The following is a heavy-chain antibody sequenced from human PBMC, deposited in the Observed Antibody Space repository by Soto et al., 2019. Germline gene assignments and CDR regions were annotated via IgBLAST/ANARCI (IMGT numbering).Heavy chain of an antibody. CDR2: ISYDGSNK. J-gene: IGHJ6*02. Sequence: GGSLRLSCAASGFTFSSYGMHWVRQAPGKGLEWVAVISYDGSNKYYADSVKGRFTISRDNSKNTLYLQMNSLRAEDTAVYYCAKATKNTGYSSYYYYYGMDVWGQGTTVTVSS. CDR1: GFTFSSYG. D-gene: IGHD3-9*01. CDR3: AKATKNTGYSSYYYYYGMDV. V-gene: IGHV3-30*18.